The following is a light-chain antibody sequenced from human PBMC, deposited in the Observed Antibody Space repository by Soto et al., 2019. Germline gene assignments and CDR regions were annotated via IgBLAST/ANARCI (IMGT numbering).Light chain of an antibody. V-gene: IGLV1-40*01. J-gene: IGLJ2*01. CDR2: GNS. CDR1: SSNIGAGYD. Sequence: QPVLTQPPSVSGAPGQRVTISCTGSSSNIGAGYDVHWYQQLPGTAPKLLIYGNSNRPSGVPDRFSGSKSGTSASLAITGLQAEDEADYYCAAWDDRLSGRGVLFGGGTKLTVL. CDR3: AAWDDRLSGRGVL.